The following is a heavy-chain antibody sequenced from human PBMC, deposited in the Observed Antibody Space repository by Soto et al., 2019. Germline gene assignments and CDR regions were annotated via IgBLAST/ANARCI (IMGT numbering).Heavy chain of an antibody. CDR3: AKKSRGRDDYGVTYYFDY. V-gene: IGHV3-23*01. CDR2: ISGSGGST. Sequence: GGSLRLSCAASGFTFSSYAMSWVRQAPGKRLEWVSAISGSGGSTYYADSVKGRFTISRDNSKNTLYLQMNSLRAEDTAVYYCAKKSRGRDDYGVTYYFDYWGQGTLVTVSS. CDR1: GFTFSSYA. J-gene: IGHJ4*02. D-gene: IGHD4-17*01.